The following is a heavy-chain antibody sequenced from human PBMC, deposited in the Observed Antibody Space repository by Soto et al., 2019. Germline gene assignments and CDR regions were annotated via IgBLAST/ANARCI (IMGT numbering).Heavy chain of an antibody. CDR3: AKDRFGEYFYYGMDV. J-gene: IGHJ6*02. Sequence: EVQLLESGGGLVQPGGSLRLSCAASGFTFSSYAMNWVRQAPGKGLEWVSGISGSGGSTYYADSVKGRFTISRDNSKNTLYPQMNSLRAEDTAVYYCAKDRFGEYFYYGMDVWGQGTTVTVSS. V-gene: IGHV3-23*01. D-gene: IGHD3-10*01. CDR1: GFTFSSYA. CDR2: ISGSGGST.